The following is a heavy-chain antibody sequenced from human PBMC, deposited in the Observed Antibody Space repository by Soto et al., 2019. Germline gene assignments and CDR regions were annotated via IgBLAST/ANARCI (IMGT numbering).Heavy chain of an antibody. J-gene: IGHJ6*02. CDR2: IWYDGSNK. D-gene: IGHD3-10*01. V-gene: IGHV3-33*01. CDR1: GFTFSSYG. CDR3: ARDRGVVNTPYGMDV. Sequence: QVQLVESGGGVVQPGRSLRLSCAASGFTFSSYGMHWVRQAPGKGLEWVAVIWYDGSNKYYADSVKGRFTISRDNSKNRLYLQMNSVRAEETAVYYCARDRGVVNTPYGMDVWGQGSTVTVSS.